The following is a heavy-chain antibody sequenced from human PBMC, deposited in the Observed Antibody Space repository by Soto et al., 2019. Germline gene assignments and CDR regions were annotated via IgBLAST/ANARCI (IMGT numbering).Heavy chain of an antibody. CDR2: ISSSSTI. V-gene: IGHV3-48*01. CDR3: ARDDSGYDDDAFDI. D-gene: IGHD5-12*01. CDR1: GFTFSSYS. Sequence: GGSLRLSCSASGFTFSSYSMNWVRQAPGKGLEWVSYISSSSTIYYADSVKGRFTISRDNAKNSLYLQMNSLRAEDTAVYYCARDDSGYDDDAFDIWGQGTMVTVSS. J-gene: IGHJ3*02.